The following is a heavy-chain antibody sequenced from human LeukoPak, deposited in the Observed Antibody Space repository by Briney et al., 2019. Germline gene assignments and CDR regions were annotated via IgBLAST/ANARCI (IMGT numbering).Heavy chain of an antibody. CDR1: DDSIGNYY. J-gene: IGHJ6*02. Sequence: SETLSLTCTVSDDSIGNYYWSWIRQSPGKGLEWIGYIYFSGSTNYNPSLKRRVTMSVVTSKNQFPLRLTSVTAVDTATYYCARVGGSNFYDYGMDVWGQGTTVIVSS. V-gene: IGHV4-59*01. CDR3: ARVGGSNFYDYGMDV. D-gene: IGHD4-11*01. CDR2: IYFSGST.